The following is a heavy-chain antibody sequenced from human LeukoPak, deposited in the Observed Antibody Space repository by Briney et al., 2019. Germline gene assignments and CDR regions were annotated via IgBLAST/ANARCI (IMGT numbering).Heavy chain of an antibody. J-gene: IGHJ4*02. D-gene: IGHD6-19*01. Sequence: GGSLRLSCATFGFTFYYYGMIWVRQVPGQGLEWVSGINWSGEITGYADSVKGRFTISRDNAKNSLYLQMNSVRAEDTAFYYCARDRSYSSGWYTPENWGQGTLVTVSS. V-gene: IGHV3-20*04. CDR1: GFTFYYYG. CDR2: INWSGEIT. CDR3: ARDRSYSSGWYTPEN.